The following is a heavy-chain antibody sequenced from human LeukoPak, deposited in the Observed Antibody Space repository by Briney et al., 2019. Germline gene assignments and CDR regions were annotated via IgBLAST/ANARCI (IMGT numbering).Heavy chain of an antibody. CDR3: AYGDYDYFYGMDV. Sequence: GGSLRLSCAASGLTLRSYAMTWVRQAPGKGLEWVSGISAGGASTYYADSVKGRFTISRDDSKKMLYLQMDSLRAEDTAVYYCAYGDYDYFYGMDVWGQGTTVTVSS. V-gene: IGHV3-23*01. CDR2: ISAGGAST. CDR1: GLTLRSYA. J-gene: IGHJ6*02. D-gene: IGHD4-17*01.